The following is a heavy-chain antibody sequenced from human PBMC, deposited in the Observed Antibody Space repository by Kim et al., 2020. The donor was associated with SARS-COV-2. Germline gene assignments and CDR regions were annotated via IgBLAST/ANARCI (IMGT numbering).Heavy chain of an antibody. CDR1: GFSFGDYA. Sequence: GGSLRLSCTASGFSFGDYAVGWFRQAPGKGLEWVGFTRSETFGGTTEYGASVKGRFTISRDDSKNIAYLQMNSLKTEDTGLYYCTRAHRPGYCSSSSCYPFDYWGQGTLVTVSS. J-gene: IGHJ4*02. D-gene: IGHD2-2*01. V-gene: IGHV3-49*03. CDR3: TRAHRPGYCSSSSCYPFDY. CDR2: TRSETFGGTT.